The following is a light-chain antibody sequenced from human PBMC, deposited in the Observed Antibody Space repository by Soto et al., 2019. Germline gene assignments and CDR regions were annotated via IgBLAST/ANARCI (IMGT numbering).Light chain of an antibody. J-gene: IGKJ2*01. CDR1: QSVSTSN. V-gene: IGKV3-20*01. CDR3: QQYDNSPYT. CDR2: GAS. Sequence: VLTQSPGTLSLSPGERATLSCRASQSVSTSNLAWYQKTPGQAPRVLIYGASTTATGIPDRFSGSGSGTDFTLTISRLEPEDFAVYYCQQYDNSPYTFGQGTNLEIK.